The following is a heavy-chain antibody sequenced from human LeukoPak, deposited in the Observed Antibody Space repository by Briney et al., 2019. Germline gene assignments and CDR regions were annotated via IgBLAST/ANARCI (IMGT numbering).Heavy chain of an antibody. V-gene: IGHV3-20*04. CDR3: ARDQEGDCSSTSCYYGPSNWFDP. CDR1: GFTFDDYG. Sequence: GGSLRLSCAASGFTFDDYGMSWVRQAPRKGLEWVSGINWNGGSTGYADSVKGRFTISRDNAKNSLYLQMNSLRAEDTALYYCARDQEGDCSSTSCYYGPSNWFDPWGQGTLVTVSS. CDR2: INWNGGST. J-gene: IGHJ5*02. D-gene: IGHD2-2*01.